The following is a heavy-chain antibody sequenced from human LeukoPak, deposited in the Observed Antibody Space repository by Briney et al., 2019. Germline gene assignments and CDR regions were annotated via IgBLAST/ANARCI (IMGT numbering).Heavy chain of an antibody. D-gene: IGHD3-10*01. J-gene: IGHJ4*02. Sequence: HPGGSLRLSCAASGFTFSSYAMSWVRQAPGKGLEWVSVMSGSGGSTYYADSVKGRFTISRDNSKNTLYLQLNSLRAEDTAVYYCAKRHDSGNYYNFFVDCWGQGTLVTVSS. CDR1: GFTFSSYA. V-gene: IGHV3-23*01. CDR2: MSGSGGST. CDR3: AKRHDSGNYYNFFVDC.